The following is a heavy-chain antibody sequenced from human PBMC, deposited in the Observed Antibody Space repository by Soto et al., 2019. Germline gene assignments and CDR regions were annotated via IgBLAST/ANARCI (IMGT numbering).Heavy chain of an antibody. Sequence: EVQLVESGGGLVQPGGSLRLSCAASGFTFSSSWMHWVRQGPGKGLVWVSRINSGATTTNYADSVKGRFTISRDNAKNTRYLQMDSLTAEDTAVYYCARGPSGWFGYDYWGQGTRVTVSS. CDR3: ARGPSGWFGYDY. J-gene: IGHJ4*02. D-gene: IGHD6-19*01. V-gene: IGHV3-74*01. CDR1: GFTFSSSW. CDR2: INSGATTT.